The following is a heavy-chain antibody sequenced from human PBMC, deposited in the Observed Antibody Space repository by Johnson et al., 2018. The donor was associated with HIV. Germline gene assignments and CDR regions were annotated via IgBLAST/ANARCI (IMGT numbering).Heavy chain of an antibody. CDR3: AVGIQLWFASEGDAFDI. CDR1: GFTFRSYA. CDR2: ISRGGGTE. V-gene: IGHV3-30*09. D-gene: IGHD5-18*01. J-gene: IGHJ3*02. Sequence: HVQLVESGGGVVQPGRSLRLSCAASGFTFRSYAMHWVRQAPGAGLDWVAFISRGGGTEYYCDSVKGRFAISRDNAKSTLYLFMNYLTPEDTAMYYCAVGIQLWFASEGDAFDIWGQGTMVTVSS.